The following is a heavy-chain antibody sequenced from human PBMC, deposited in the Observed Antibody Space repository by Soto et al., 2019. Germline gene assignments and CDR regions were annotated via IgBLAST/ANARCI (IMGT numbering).Heavy chain of an antibody. CDR2: IIPILGTA. D-gene: IGHD6-13*01. Sequence: GASVKVSCKASGGTFSSYAISWVRQAPGQGLEWMGGIIPILGTADYAQKFQGRVTITADESTSTAYMELSSLRSEDTAVYYCARERSIAAAGYYYYYGMDVWGQGTTVTVSS. V-gene: IGHV1-69*13. CDR3: ARERSIAAAGYYYYYGMDV. CDR1: GGTFSSYA. J-gene: IGHJ6*02.